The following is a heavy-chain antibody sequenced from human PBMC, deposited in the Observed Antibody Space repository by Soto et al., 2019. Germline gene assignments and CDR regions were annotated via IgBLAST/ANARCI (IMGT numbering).Heavy chain of an antibody. CDR3: AKGYGPVSYYDY. CDR2: VTSSGFST. D-gene: IGHD3-10*01. V-gene: IGHV3-23*01. J-gene: IGHJ4*02. CDR1: GFIFRNFA. Sequence: EVQLLESGGGVVQPGGSLKLSCAASGFIFRNFAMGWVRQAPGKGLEWVSTVTSSGFSTYYADSVKGRFTVSRDNAKNTLNLQMNSLRVEDTALYYCAKGYGPVSYYDYWGQGALGTVSS.